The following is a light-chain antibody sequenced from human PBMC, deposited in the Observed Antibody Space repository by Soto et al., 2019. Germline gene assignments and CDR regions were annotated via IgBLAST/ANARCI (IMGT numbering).Light chain of an antibody. Sequence: DIPMTQSPSSVSASVGDTVTITCRASQGIRGRLDWYQQKPGKAPKLLIYAASTLQSGVPSRFSGSGSGTDFTLSISSLQPEDFATYYCQQASSFPWTFGQGTKVEIK. CDR2: AAS. V-gene: IGKV1-12*01. CDR3: QQASSFPWT. CDR1: QGIRGR. J-gene: IGKJ1*01.